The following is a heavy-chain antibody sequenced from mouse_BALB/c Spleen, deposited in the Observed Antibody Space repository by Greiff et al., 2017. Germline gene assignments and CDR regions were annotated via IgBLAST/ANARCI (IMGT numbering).Heavy chain of an antibody. D-gene: IGHD1-1*01. V-gene: IGHV5-6-3*01. CDR1: GFTFSSYG. J-gene: IGHJ1*01. Sequence: EVQRVESGGGLVQPGGSLKLSCAASGFTFSSYGMSWVRQTPDKRLELVATINSNGGSTYYPDSVKGRFTISRDNAKNTLYLQMSSLKSEDTAMYYCARALYYGYWYFDVWGAGTTVTVSS. CDR3: ARALYYGYWYFDV. CDR2: INSNGGST.